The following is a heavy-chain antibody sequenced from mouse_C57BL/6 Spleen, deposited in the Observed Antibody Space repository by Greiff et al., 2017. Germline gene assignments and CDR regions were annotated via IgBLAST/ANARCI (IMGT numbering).Heavy chain of an antibody. J-gene: IGHJ4*01. CDR1: GYAFSSSW. V-gene: IGHV1-82*01. CDR3: ARSGYSKGDYYAMDY. Sequence: QVQLQQSGPELVKPGASVKISCKASGYAFSSSWMNWVKQRPGKGLEWIGRIYPGDGDTNYNGKFKGKATLTADKSSSTAYMQLSSLTSEDSAVYFCARSGYSKGDYYAMDYWGQGTSVTVSS. D-gene: IGHD2-5*01. CDR2: IYPGDGDT.